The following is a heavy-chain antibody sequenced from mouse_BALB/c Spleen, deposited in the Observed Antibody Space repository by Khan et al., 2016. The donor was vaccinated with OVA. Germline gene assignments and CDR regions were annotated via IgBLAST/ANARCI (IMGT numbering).Heavy chain of an antibody. CDR3: TATY. V-gene: IGHV5-6-4*01. J-gene: IGHJ3*01. Sequence: EVKLVESGGDLVKPGGSLKLSCAASGFTFSSYTMSWVRPTPEKRLEWVATITSGGSYPSYPDSVKGRFTISRDNAKNTLYLQMISLKAEDTARYYCTATYGGQGTLVTVSA. CDR2: ITSGGSYP. CDR1: GFTFSSYT.